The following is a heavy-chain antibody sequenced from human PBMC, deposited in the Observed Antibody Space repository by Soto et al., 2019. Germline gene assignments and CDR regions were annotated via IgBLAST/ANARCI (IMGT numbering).Heavy chain of an antibody. CDR3: GRLEGLATISYYFDY. V-gene: IGHV4-39*01. CDR1: GGSVSSSSYY. J-gene: IGHJ4*02. Sequence: SQTLPLTCIVSGGSVSSSSYYRGWVSQPPGKGLEWIGSVYYSGSTYYNPSLESRVTISVDKSKNQFSLKLMSLSAADTAAYYSGRLEGLATISYYFDYWGKGALVTVSS. CDR2: VYYSGST. D-gene: IGHD3-9*01.